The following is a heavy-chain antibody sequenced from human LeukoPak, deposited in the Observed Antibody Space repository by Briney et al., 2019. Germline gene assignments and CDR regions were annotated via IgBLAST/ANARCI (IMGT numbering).Heavy chain of an antibody. J-gene: IGHJ4*02. Sequence: PGRSLRLSCAGSGFTFSNYVMSWVRQAPGKGLKWVSAISDSGGSTYYADSVKGRFTISRDNSKKTLYLQMNSLRAEDTAVYYCAKADRGWGVITKDWGQGTLVTVSS. D-gene: IGHD3-10*01. CDR2: ISDSGGST. CDR1: GFTFSNYV. V-gene: IGHV3-23*01. CDR3: AKADRGWGVITKD.